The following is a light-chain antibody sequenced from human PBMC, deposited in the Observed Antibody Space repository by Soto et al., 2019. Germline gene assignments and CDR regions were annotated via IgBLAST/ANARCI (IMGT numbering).Light chain of an antibody. J-gene: IGLJ1*01. CDR1: SSNIGAGYD. V-gene: IGLV1-40*01. CDR2: GND. CDR3: QSYDRSLSGSV. Sequence: QSVLTQPPSVSGAPGQGVTISCTGSSSNIGAGYDVHWYQQLPGAAPKLLIFGNDNRPSGVPDRFSGSRPGTSASLAITGLQAEDEADYYCQSYDRSLSGSVFGAGTKLTVL.